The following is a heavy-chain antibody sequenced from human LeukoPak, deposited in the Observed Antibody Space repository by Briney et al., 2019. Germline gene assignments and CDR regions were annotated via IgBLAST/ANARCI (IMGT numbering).Heavy chain of an antibody. D-gene: IGHD3-10*01. J-gene: IGHJ5*02. Sequence: GGSLTLSCPASGFTFSTSAMHWVRQAPGKGLEYVSAISSNGGSTYYADSVKGRFTISRDNSKNTLHLQMSSLRAEDTAVYYCVGVRWFGGSNWFDPWGQGTLVTVSS. CDR3: VGVRWFGGSNWFDP. CDR1: GFTFSTSA. V-gene: IGHV3-64D*09. CDR2: ISSNGGST.